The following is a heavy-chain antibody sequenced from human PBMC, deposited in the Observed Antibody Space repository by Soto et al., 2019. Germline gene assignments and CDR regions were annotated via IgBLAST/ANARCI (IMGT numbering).Heavy chain of an antibody. V-gene: IGHV1-18*01. CDR2: ISAYTDTP. Sequence: QVQLVQSGAEVKKPGASVKVSCRASGYTFTNFGVTWVRRAPGQGLEWMGWISAYTDTPNYAQKFQGRVTMTIDTSTRTAYMDLRSLTSDDTAVYYCGGVIRGVGAWFDPWGQGTLVTVSS. J-gene: IGHJ5*01. CDR3: GGVIRGVGAWFDP. CDR1: GYTFTNFG. D-gene: IGHD3-10*01.